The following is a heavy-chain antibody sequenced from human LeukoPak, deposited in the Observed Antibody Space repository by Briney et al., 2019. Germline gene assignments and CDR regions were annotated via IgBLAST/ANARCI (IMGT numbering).Heavy chain of an antibody. CDR3: ATSQRTSGRYGNAFDI. CDR1: GFTFDDYA. J-gene: IGHJ3*02. V-gene: IGHV3-9*01. D-gene: IGHD6-19*01. Sequence: GRSLRLSCAASGFTFDDYAMHWVRQAPGKGLEWVSGISWNSGSIGYADSVKGRFTISRDNAKNSLYLQMNSLRAEDTAVYYCATSQRTSGRYGNAFDIWGQGTMVTVSS. CDR2: ISWNSGSI.